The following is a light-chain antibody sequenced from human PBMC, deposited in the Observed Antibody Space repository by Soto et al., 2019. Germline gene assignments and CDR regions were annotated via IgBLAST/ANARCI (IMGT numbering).Light chain of an antibody. CDR1: SSNIGGNT. V-gene: IGLV1-44*01. CDR2: TNN. CDR3: AAWDASLNGHV. Sequence: QSVLTQPPSASGTPGQRVTISCSGSSSNIGGNTVSWYQQFPGTAPKLLIYTNNHRPSGVPDRFSGAQSDTSASLAISSLQSEDEAHYYCAAWDASLNGHVFGTGTKLTVL. J-gene: IGLJ1*01.